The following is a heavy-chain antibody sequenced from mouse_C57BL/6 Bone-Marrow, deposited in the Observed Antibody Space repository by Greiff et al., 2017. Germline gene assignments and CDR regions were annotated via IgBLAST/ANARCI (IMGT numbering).Heavy chain of an antibody. J-gene: IGHJ1*03. D-gene: IGHD1-1*01. CDR2: IYPRSGNT. V-gene: IGHV1-81*01. CDR3: ARSFTTVVYWYFDV. CDR1: GYTFTSYG. Sequence: VQLQQSGAELARPGASVKLSCKASGYTFTSYGISWVKQRTGQGLEWIGEIYPRSGNTYYNEKFKGKATLTADKSSSTAYMELRSLTSEDSAVYFCARSFTTVVYWYFDVWGTGTTVTVSS.